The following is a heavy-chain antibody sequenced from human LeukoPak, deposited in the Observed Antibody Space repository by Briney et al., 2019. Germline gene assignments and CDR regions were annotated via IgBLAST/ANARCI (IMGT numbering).Heavy chain of an antibody. CDR3: ARDLVVTSSGEDY. CDR2: INPTGGST. J-gene: IGHJ4*02. V-gene: IGHV1-46*01. Sequence: ASVKVSCKPSRYTFTRYYMHSVRQAPRQGLEWMGIINPTGGSTIYAHTFQGRVTITRDPSTSTVYMQLSSLRTEDTAVYYCARDLVVTSSGEDYWGQGTLVTVSS. CDR1: RYTFTRYY. D-gene: IGHD4-23*01.